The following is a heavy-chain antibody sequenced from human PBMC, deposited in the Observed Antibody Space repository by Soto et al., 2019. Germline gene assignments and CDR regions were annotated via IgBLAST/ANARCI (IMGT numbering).Heavy chain of an antibody. CDR1: GYTFTGYY. V-gene: IGHV1-2*04. D-gene: IGHD3-22*01. J-gene: IGHJ3*02. CDR2: INHNSGGT. CDR3: ARATGSRVKYYYDSSGYPCAFDI. Sequence: ASVKVSCKASGYTFTGYYMHWVRQAPGQGLEWMGWINHNSGGTNYAQKFQGWVTMTRDTSISTAYMELSRLRSDDTAVYYCARATGSRVKYYYDSSGYPCAFDIWGQGTMVTVSS.